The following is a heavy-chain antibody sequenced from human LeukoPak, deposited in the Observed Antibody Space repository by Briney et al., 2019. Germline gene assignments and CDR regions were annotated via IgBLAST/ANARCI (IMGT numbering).Heavy chain of an antibody. D-gene: IGHD3-3*01. J-gene: IGHJ4*02. Sequence: SNTLSLTCTVSGGSIRHYYWSWIRQPQGKGLERIGYIYYSGSTNYNPSLKSRVTISVDTSKNQFSLKLSSVTAADTAFFFRAEDGIRDPPYYFDYWGQGTLVTVSS. CDR2: IYYSGST. CDR1: GGSIRHYY. CDR3: AEDGIRDPPYYFDY. V-gene: IGHV4-59*01.